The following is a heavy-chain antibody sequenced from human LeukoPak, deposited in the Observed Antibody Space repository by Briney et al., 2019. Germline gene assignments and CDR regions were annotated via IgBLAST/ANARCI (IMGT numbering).Heavy chain of an antibody. CDR3: AKGEPYYDILTGYYMGYFDY. V-gene: IGHV3-23*01. CDR2: ISGSGGST. D-gene: IGHD3-9*01. J-gene: IGHJ4*02. CDR1: GFTFSSYW. Sequence: GGSLRLSCAASGFTFSSYWMSWVRQAPGKGLEWVSAISGSGGSTYYADSVKGRFTISRDNSKNTLYLQMNSLRAEDTAVYYCAKGEPYYDILTGYYMGYFDYWGQGTLATVSS.